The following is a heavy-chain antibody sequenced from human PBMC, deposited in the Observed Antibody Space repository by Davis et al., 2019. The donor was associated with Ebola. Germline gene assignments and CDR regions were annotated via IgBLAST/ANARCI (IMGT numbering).Heavy chain of an antibody. CDR2: ISYDGDNN. D-gene: IGHD3-22*01. CDR1: GYTFTSHG. Sequence: SCKASGYTFTSHGIIWVRQAPGKGLDWVAVISYDGDNNYHADSVQGRFTISRDNSKNTLYLQMDSLRAEDTAVYYCARDGYYDSYYFDSWGQGTLVTVSS. J-gene: IGHJ4*02. CDR3: ARDGYYDSYYFDS. V-gene: IGHV3-30*04.